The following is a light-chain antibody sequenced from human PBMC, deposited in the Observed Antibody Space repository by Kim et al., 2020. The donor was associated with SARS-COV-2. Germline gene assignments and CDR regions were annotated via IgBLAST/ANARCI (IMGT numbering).Light chain of an antibody. J-gene: IGKJ2*01. CDR2: DTS. CDR1: QDITDY. CDR3: QQYNSLPYT. Sequence: DIQMTQSPSSLSASVGDRVTITCQASQDITDYLNWYQLKPGKAPKLLVYDTSKLQSGVPSRFSGSGSGTDFSFTITSLQPEDFATYYCQQYNSLPYTFGEGTKLEI. V-gene: IGKV1-33*01.